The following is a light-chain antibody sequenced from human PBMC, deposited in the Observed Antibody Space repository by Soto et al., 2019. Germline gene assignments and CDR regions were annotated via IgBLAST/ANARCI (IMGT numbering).Light chain of an antibody. J-gene: IGKJ5*01. V-gene: IGKV3-11*01. CDR1: QSVSSY. CDR3: QQRNYWQVT. CDR2: GAS. Sequence: EIGLTQSPATLSLSPGERATLSCRASQSVSSYLAWYQQKPGQAPRLLIYGASSRATGIPDRFSGSGSGTDFTLTISSLEPEDFAIYYCQQRNYWQVTFGQGTRLEIK.